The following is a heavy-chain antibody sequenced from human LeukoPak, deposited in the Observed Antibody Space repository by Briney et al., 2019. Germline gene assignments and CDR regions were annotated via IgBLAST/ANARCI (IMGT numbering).Heavy chain of an antibody. CDR3: ARGDRVVVPATKEPFDI. Sequence: PGESLKISCTGSGYGFSSYYIVWVRQMPGKGLEWMGIISPGDSHTRYSPSFQGQVTFSADKSISTAYLQWSSLMASDTAMYYCARGDRVVVPATKEPFDIWGQGTMVTVSS. CDR1: GYGFSSYY. V-gene: IGHV5-51*01. J-gene: IGHJ3*02. CDR2: ISPGDSHT. D-gene: IGHD2-2*01.